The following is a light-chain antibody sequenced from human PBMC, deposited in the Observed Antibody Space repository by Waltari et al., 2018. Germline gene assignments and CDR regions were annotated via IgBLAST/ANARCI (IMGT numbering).Light chain of an antibody. CDR2: RAS. CDR1: QGIGNN. Sequence: IQMTQSPSSLSASVGDAVTITCQASQGIGNNLNWYQQKPGKAPKLLIYRASSLQSGIPSRFSGSGSGTDFTLTISSLQPEDFATYYCQQGYNYPYSFSQGTKVEIK. J-gene: IGKJ2*03. CDR3: QQGYNYPYS. V-gene: IGKV1-6*01.